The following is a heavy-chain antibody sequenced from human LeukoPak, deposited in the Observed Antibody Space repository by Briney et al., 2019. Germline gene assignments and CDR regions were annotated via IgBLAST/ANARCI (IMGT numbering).Heavy chain of an antibody. D-gene: IGHD4-23*01. V-gene: IGHV4-38-2*01. Sequence: SETLSLTCAVSGYSISSGYYWGWIRQPPGKGLEWIGSIYHSGSTYYNPSLKSRVTISVDTSKNQFSLKLSSVTAADTAVYYCAACGNPSDFDYWGQGTLVTVSS. CDR1: GYSISSGYY. J-gene: IGHJ4*02. CDR3: AACGNPSDFDY. CDR2: IYHSGST.